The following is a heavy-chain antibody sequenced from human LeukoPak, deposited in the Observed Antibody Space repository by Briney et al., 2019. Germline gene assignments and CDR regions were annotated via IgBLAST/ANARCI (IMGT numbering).Heavy chain of an antibody. D-gene: IGHD3-22*01. CDR3: ARDSSGFDY. Sequence: KPSETLSLTCAVYGGSFSGYYWSWIRQPPGNGLEWIGESNHSGSTNYNPGIKSRVTISVDTSKDQFSLKLSSVTAADTAVYYCARDSSGFDYWGQGTLVTVSS. J-gene: IGHJ4*02. V-gene: IGHV4-34*01. CDR1: GGSFSGYY. CDR2: SNHSGST.